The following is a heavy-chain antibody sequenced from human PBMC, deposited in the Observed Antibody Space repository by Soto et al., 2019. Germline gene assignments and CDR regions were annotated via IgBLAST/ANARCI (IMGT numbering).Heavy chain of an antibody. D-gene: IGHD1-26*01. V-gene: IGHV4-59*01. CDR3: SRGLISGSHYSGGWYYFDS. CDR2: IYYSGST. CDR1: GGSISSYY. Sequence: SETLSLTCTVSGGSISSYYWSWIRQPPGKGLEWIGYIYYSGSTNYNPSLKSRVTISVDTSKNQFSLELSSVTAADTAVYYCSRGLISGSHYSGGWYYFDSWGQGTQVTVSS. J-gene: IGHJ4*02.